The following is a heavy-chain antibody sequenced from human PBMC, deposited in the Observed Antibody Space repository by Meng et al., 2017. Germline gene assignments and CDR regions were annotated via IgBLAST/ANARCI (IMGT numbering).Heavy chain of an antibody. CDR1: GFTFSSYA. V-gene: IGHV3-30*01. D-gene: IGHD5-12*01. CDR2: ISYDGSNK. CDR3: ARDAVNSGYGQGVDY. Sequence: GESLKISCAASGFTFSSYAMHWVRQAPGKGLEWVAVISYDGSNKYYADSVKGRFTISRDNSKNTLYLQMNSLRAEDTAVYYCARDAVNSGYGQGVDYWGQGTLVTVFS. J-gene: IGHJ4*02.